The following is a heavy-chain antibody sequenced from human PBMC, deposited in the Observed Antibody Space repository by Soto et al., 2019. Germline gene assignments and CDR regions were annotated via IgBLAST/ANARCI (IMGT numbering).Heavy chain of an antibody. CDR2: MNEDGSTT. CDR1: EFTFSSYW. V-gene: IGHV3-74*01. Sequence: GGSLRLSCVASEFTFSSYWMHWVRQVPGKGLVWVSRMNEDGSTTDYADSVKGRFTIPRDNARNTLYLQMNSLRAEDTAVYYCARDLSGRADVWGQGTTVTVSS. D-gene: IGHD3-10*01. J-gene: IGHJ6*02. CDR3: ARDLSGRADV.